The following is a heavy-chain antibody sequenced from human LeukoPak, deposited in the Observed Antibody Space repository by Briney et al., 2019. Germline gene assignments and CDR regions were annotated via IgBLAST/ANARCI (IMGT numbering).Heavy chain of an antibody. D-gene: IGHD3-22*01. CDR3: ARQSYCYDSSGYYVHYFDY. V-gene: IGHV4-34*01. J-gene: IGHJ4*02. Sequence: SETLSLTCVVYGESFSGYSWSWIRQPPGKGLEWIGEINQRRNTNYNPSLKSRVTISIDTSKNQFSLKLSSVTAADTAVYYCARQSYCYDSSGYYVHYFDYWGQGTLVTVSS. CDR2: INQRRNT. CDR1: GESFSGYS.